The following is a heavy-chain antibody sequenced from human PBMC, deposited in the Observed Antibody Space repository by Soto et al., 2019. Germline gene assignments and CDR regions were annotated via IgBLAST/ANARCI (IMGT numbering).Heavy chain of an antibody. CDR2: ISYSWST. CDR3: SKGPSAPRLVFHY. V-gene: IGHV4-39*01. Sequence: QLQLQESGPGLVKPSETLSLTCTVSGGSISSSSYYWGWIRQPPGEGLEWIGSISYSWSTSYNPSLQSRVTISVDTSKNQFSLQLSSVTAASTAVYYCSKGPSAPRLVFHYWGQGTLVTVSS. J-gene: IGHJ4*02. CDR1: GGSISSSSYY. D-gene: IGHD1-26*01.